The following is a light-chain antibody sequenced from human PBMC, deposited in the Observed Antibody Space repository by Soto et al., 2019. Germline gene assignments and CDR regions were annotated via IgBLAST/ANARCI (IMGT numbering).Light chain of an antibody. CDR2: DAS. CDR3: QQYNNWPRT. J-gene: IGKJ1*01. CDR1: QTVRNN. Sequence: EFVLTQSPGTLSLSPGERATLSCRASQTVRNNYLAWYQQKPGQAPRLLIYDASTRATGIPARFSGSGSGTEFTLTISSLQSEDVAVYYCQQYNNWPRTFGQGTKVDIK. V-gene: IGKV3-15*01.